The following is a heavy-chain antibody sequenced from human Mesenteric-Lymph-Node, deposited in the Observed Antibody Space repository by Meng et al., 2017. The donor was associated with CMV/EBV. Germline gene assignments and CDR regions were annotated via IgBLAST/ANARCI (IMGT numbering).Heavy chain of an antibody. CDR3: AKDRTAMAYFDY. CDR1: RFTFNSYA. D-gene: IGHD5-18*01. J-gene: IGHJ4*02. V-gene: IGHV3-21*01. Sequence: GESLKISCAASRFTFNSYAMTWVRQAPGKGLEWVSSISSNGNDIWYADSVKGRFTISRDNAKNSLYLQMNSLRAEDTAVYYCAKDRTAMAYFDYWGQGTLVTVSS. CDR2: ISSNGNDI.